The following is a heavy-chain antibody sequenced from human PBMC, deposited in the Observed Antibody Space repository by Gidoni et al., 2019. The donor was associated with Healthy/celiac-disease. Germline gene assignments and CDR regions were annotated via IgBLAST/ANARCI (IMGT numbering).Heavy chain of an antibody. V-gene: IGHV1-2*02. CDR3: ARVVADSSGYPYYFDY. CDR2: INPNSGCT. D-gene: IGHD3-22*01. CDR1: GYTSTGHY. Sequence: QVQLVQPGAVVTKPGASATVYCMAAGYTSTGHYRHWVRQDPGQGLEWLGWINPNSGCTNDAQKFQGKVSMTRDTSISTAYMGLSRLRSDDATVYYCARVVADSSGYPYYFDYWGQGTLVTVSS. J-gene: IGHJ4*02.